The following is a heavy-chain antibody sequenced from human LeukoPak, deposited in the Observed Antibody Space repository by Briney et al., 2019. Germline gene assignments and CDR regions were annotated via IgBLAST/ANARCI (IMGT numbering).Heavy chain of an antibody. Sequence: PGGSLRLSCAASGFTFSSYGMHWVRQAPGKGLEWVAVISYDGSSKYYADSVKGRFTISRDNSKNTLYLQMNSLRAEDTALYYCAKDQYSSGWGYYFDYWGQGTLVTVSS. D-gene: IGHD6-19*01. CDR1: GFTFSSYG. CDR3: AKDQYSSGWGYYFDY. J-gene: IGHJ4*02. CDR2: ISYDGSSK. V-gene: IGHV3-30*18.